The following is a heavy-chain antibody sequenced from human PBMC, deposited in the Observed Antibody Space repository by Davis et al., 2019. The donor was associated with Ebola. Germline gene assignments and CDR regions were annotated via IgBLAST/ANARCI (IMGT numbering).Heavy chain of an antibody. D-gene: IGHD6-19*01. Sequence: GESLKISCSASGFTFSSNDIQWVRQAPGKGLEWVSSISSSSSYIYYADSVKGRFTISRDNAKNSLYLQMHSLRAEDTAVYYCASGRAQWLAYWGQGTLVTVSS. CDR2: ISSSSSYI. V-gene: IGHV3-21*01. J-gene: IGHJ4*02. CDR1: GFTFSSND. CDR3: ASGRAQWLAY.